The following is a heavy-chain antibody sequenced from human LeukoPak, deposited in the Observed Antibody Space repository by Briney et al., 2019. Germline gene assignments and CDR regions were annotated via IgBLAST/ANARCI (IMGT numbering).Heavy chain of an antibody. D-gene: IGHD6-19*01. CDR1: GGSISSSY. J-gene: IGHJ4*02. CDR2: IYYTGST. Sequence: SETLPLTCTVSGGSISSSYWSWIRQPPGKGLEWIGYIYYTGSTNYNSSLKSRVTISVDTSKNQFSLKLSSVTAADTAVYYCARLKGYSSGWYPSYYFDYWGQGTLVTVSS. CDR3: ARLKGYSSGWYPSYYFDY. V-gene: IGHV4-59*08.